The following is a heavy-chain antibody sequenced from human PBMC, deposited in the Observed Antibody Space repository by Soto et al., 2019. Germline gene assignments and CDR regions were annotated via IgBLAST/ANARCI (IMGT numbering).Heavy chain of an antibody. V-gene: IGHV4-31*03. CDR3: AREGIAAAGNPINWFDP. D-gene: IGHD6-13*01. J-gene: IGHJ5*02. CDR2: IYYSGST. Sequence: SETLSLTCTVSGGSISSGGYCWSWIRQHPGKGLEWIGYIYYSGSTYYNPSLKSRVTISVDTSKNQFSLKLSSVTAADTAVYYCAREGIAAAGNPINWFDPWGQGTLVTVSS. CDR1: GGSISSGGYC.